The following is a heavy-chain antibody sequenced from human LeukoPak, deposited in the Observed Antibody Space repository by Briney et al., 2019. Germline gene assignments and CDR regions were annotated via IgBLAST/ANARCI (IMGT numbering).Heavy chain of an antibody. CDR2: ISAYNGNT. V-gene: IGHV1-18*01. Sequence: ASAMVSCTASGYTFTSYGTSWVRQAPGQGLEWMGWISAYNGNTNYAQKLQGRVTITTDESTSTAYMELSSLRSEDTAVYYCAIGGIYCSSTSCYPDYWGQGTLVTVST. D-gene: IGHD2-2*01. J-gene: IGHJ4*02. CDR1: GYTFTSYG. CDR3: AIGGIYCSSTSCYPDY.